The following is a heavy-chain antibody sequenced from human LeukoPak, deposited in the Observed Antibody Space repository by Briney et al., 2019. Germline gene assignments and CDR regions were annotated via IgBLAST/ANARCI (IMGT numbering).Heavy chain of an antibody. D-gene: IGHD3-10*01. J-gene: IGHJ4*02. CDR1: GYTFTGYY. V-gene: IGHV1-18*04. CDR2: ISAYNGNT. CDR3: ARARFGELLPRLFDY. Sequence: GASVKVSCKASGYTFTGYYMHWVRQAPGQGLEWMGWISAYNGNTNYAQKLQGRVTMTTDTSTSTAYMELRSLRSDDTAVYYCARARFGELLPRLFDYWGQGTLVTVSS.